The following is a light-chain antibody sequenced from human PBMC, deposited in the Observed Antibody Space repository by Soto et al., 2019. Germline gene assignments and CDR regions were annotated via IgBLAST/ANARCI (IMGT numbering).Light chain of an antibody. Sequence: QSALTQPASVSGSHGQSITISCTGTRSNVGSYNFVSWYRQYPGKAPELIIYEVSQRPSTFFNRFSGSKSGNTASLTVSGLQFDDEADYYCCSYAGGNTLVFGGGTKVTVL. J-gene: IGLJ3*02. CDR2: EVS. CDR3: CSYAGGNTLV. CDR1: RSNVGSYNF. V-gene: IGLV2-23*02.